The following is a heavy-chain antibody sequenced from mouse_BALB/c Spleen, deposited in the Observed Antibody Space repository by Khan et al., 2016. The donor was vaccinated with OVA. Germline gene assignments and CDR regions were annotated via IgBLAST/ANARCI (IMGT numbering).Heavy chain of an antibody. D-gene: IGHD1-1*01. CDR1: GYTFTSFW. CDR2: IDPSKSET. Sequence: VQLQESGPELVRPGASVKMSCKASGYTFTSFWIHWVKQRPGQGLEWIGMIDPSKSETRLNQKFKDKATLNVDKSSNKAYMQLSRLTSEDSAVYYCARGGYGSPFAYWGQGTLVTVSA. J-gene: IGHJ3*01. V-gene: IGHV1S127*01. CDR3: ARGGYGSPFAY.